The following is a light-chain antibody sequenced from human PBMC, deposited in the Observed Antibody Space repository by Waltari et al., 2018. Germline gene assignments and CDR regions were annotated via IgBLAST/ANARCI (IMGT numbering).Light chain of an antibody. J-gene: IGLJ1*01. Sequence: SFDLTQRHSVSVSPGQTASITCSGDKLGAKYACWYQQKPGQSPVLVIYQDNQRPSWIPERFSGSNSVNTATLNISGTQAMDEADYYFQAWDGNTFYVFGTVTKVTVL. CDR2: QDN. CDR3: QAWDGNTFYV. CDR1: KLGAKY. V-gene: IGLV3-1*01.